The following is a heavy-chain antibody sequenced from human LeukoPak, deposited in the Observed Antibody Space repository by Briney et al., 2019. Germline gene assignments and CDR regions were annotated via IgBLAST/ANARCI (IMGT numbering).Heavy chain of an antibody. J-gene: IGHJ4*02. CDR1: GFTFSNAW. Sequence: PGGSLRLSCAASGFTFSNAWMSWVRQAPGKGLEWVAKMSEDGNEIFYVDSVKGRFTISRDNSKNTLYLQMNSLRAEDTAVYYCARGGPAAGRFDYWGQGTLVTVSS. D-gene: IGHD6-13*01. CDR3: ARGGPAAGRFDY. V-gene: IGHV3-7*01. CDR2: MSEDGNEI.